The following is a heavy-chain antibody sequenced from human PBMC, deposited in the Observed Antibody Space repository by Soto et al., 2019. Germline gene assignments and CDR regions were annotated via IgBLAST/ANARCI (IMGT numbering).Heavy chain of an antibody. CDR3: ARPPSADIVVVPASFYGMDV. J-gene: IGHJ6*02. D-gene: IGHD2-2*01. Sequence: GSLRLSCAASGFTFSSYSMNWVRQAPGKGLEWVSSISSSSSYIYYADSVKGRFTISRDNAKNSLYLQMNSLRAEDTAVYYCARPPSADIVVVPASFYGMDVWGQGTTVTVSS. V-gene: IGHV3-21*01. CDR1: GFTFSSYS. CDR2: ISSSSSYI.